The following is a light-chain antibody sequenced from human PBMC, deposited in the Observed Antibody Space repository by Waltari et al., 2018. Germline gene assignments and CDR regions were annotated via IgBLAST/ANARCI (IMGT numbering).Light chain of an antibody. Sequence: LTQSPGTLSLSPGERANLSCRASQNIGTYLVWYQQKPCPPPRLLMYAASRRATGVPDRFSGSGSGTDFSLTISRLEPEDFAVYYCQNHERLPATFGQGTRVEIK. V-gene: IGKV3-20*01. CDR2: AAS. CDR3: QNHERLPAT. J-gene: IGKJ1*01. CDR1: QNIGTY.